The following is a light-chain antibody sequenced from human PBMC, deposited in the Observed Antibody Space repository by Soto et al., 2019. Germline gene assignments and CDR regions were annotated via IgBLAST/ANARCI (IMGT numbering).Light chain of an antibody. CDR1: QDVANY. CDR2: DAS. Sequence: DIQMTQSPSSLSSSVGDRVTITCQASQDVANYLNWYQQKQGKAPKXXIYDASNLNTGVPSRFSGSGSGTHFTFNISSLQPEDSETYYCQQYNKVPLTFGGGTKVDIK. J-gene: IGKJ4*01. V-gene: IGKV1-33*01. CDR3: QQYNKVPLT.